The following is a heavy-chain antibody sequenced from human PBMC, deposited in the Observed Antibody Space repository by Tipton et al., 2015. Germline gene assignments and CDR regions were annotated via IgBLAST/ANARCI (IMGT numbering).Heavy chain of an antibody. D-gene: IGHD3-22*01. V-gene: IGHV1-69*01. CDR1: GGTFSSYI. CDR3: ARGGITMIAGELPFDF. CDR2: FIPMFGTA. Sequence: QVQLVQSGAEVKKPGSSVKVSCKASGGTFSSYIISWVRQAPGQGFEWMGGFIPMFGTATQARRFQGRVTITADESTSTAYMELTSLRSEDTAVYYCARGGITMIAGELPFDFWGQGTLVTVSS. J-gene: IGHJ4*02.